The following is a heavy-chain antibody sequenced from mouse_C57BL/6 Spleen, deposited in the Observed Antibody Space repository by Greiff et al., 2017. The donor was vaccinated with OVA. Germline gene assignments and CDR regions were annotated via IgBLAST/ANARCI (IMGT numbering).Heavy chain of an antibody. D-gene: IGHD1-1*01. CDR1: GYSITSGYY. J-gene: IGHJ1*03. CDR2: ISYDGSN. CDR3: ALYGSSYGYFDV. Sequence: EVKLQESGPGLVKPSQSLSLTCSVTGYSITSGYYWNWIRQFPGNKLEWMGYISYDGSNNYNPSLKNRISITRDTSKNQFFLKLNSVTTEDTATYYCALYGSSYGYFDVWGTGTTVTVSS. V-gene: IGHV3-6*01.